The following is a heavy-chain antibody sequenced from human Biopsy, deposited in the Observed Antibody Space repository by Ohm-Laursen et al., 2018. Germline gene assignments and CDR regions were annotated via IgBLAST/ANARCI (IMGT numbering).Heavy chain of an antibody. CDR1: GLSLSSTGMR. CDR3: ARTRAHNFGALEF. Sequence: TTQTLTLTYSFSGLSLSSTGMRISWVRQPPGKALECPGRIDWDDDKFYSPSLETRLSLSKDTTTNQVVLTLTDVDPEDTATYYCARTRAHNFGALEFWGQGILVTVSS. J-gene: IGHJ4*01. D-gene: IGHD1-1*01. V-gene: IGHV2-70*04. CDR2: IDWDDDK.